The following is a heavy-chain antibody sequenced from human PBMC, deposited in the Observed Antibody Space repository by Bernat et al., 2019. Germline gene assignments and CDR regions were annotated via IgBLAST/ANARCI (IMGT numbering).Heavy chain of an antibody. CDR1: GGSISSSSYY. CDR2: IYYSGST. CDR3: ASFSWELPDY. V-gene: IGHV4-61*05. J-gene: IGHJ4*02. D-gene: IGHD1-26*01. Sequence: QVQLQESGPGLVKPSETLSLTCAVSGGSISSSSYYWGWIRQPPGKGLEWIGYIYYSGSTNYNPSLKSRVTISVDTSKNQFSLKLSSVTAADTAVYYCASFSWELPDYWGQGTLVTVSS.